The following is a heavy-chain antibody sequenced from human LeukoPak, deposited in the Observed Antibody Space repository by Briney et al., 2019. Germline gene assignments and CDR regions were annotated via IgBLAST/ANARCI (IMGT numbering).Heavy chain of an antibody. CDR3: AISTGRDDAFDI. CDR1: GGSFSGYY. Sequence: PSETLSLTCAVYGGSFSGYYWSWIRQPPGKGLEWIGEINHSGSTDYNPSLKSRVTISVDTSKTQFSLKLSSVTAADTAVYYCAISTGRDDAFDIWGQGTMVTVSS. V-gene: IGHV4-34*01. J-gene: IGHJ3*02. CDR2: INHSGST. D-gene: IGHD1-1*01.